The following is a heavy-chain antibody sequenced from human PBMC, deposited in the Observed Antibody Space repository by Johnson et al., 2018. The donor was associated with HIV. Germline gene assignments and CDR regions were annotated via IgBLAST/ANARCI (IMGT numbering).Heavy chain of an antibody. D-gene: IGHD1-26*01. CDR2: ISYDGSNK. Sequence: QLVESGGGLVQPGRSLRLSCAASGFTFSSYAMHWVRQAPGKGLEWVAVISYDGSNKYYADSVKGRFTISRDNSKNTLYLQMNSLRAEDTAVYYCANSPLSPSGSYPHAPDASVWDIWGQGTMVTVSS. V-gene: IGHV3-30-3*01. CDR3: ANSPLSPSGSYPHAPDASVWDI. CDR1: GFTFSSYA. J-gene: IGHJ3*02.